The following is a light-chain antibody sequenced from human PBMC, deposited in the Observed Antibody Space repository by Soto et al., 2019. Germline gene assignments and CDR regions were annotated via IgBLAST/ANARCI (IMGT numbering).Light chain of an antibody. J-gene: IGKJ4*01. CDR3: QHYGRSPA. Sequence: EIVLTQSPGTLSLSPGERATLSCRASQSVSSSYLAWYEQKPGHAPRLLIYGASSRATGIPDRFSGSGSGTDFTLTISRLEPEDFAVYYCQHYGRSPAFGGGTKVEIK. V-gene: IGKV3-20*01. CDR2: GAS. CDR1: QSVSSSY.